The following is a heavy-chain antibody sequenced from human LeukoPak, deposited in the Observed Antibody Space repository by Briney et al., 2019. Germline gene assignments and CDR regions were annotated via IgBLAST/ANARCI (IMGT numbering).Heavy chain of an antibody. J-gene: IGHJ5*02. CDR3: SRGGSWKGWFDP. CDR1: GFTFGDYA. CDR2: MRSRAYGGTT. D-gene: IGHD6-6*01. V-gene: IGHV3-49*04. Sequence: GGSLRLSCAASGFTFGDYAMSWVRQAPGKGLEWVGFMRSRAYGGTTEYAASVKGRFTISGDDSKSIAYLQMNSLKTEDTAVYYCSRGGSWKGWFDPWGQGTLVTVSS.